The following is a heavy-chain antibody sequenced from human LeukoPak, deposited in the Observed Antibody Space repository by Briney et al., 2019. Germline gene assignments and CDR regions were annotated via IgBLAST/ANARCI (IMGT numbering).Heavy chain of an antibody. V-gene: IGHV1-69*13. CDR3: ARVGRSSSFFDY. Sequence: SVKVSCKASGGTFSSYAISWVRQAPGQGLEWMGGIIPIFGTANYAQKFQGRVTITADESTSTAYMELSSLRSEDTAVYYCARVGRSSSFFDYWGQGTLVTVSS. J-gene: IGHJ4*02. CDR2: IIPIFGTA. D-gene: IGHD6-13*01. CDR1: GGTFSSYA.